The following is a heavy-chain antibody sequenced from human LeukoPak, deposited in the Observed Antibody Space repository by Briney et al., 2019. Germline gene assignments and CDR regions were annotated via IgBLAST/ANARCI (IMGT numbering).Heavy chain of an antibody. J-gene: IGHJ4*02. V-gene: IGHV3-23*01. D-gene: IGHD1-1*01. Sequence: GGSLRLSCAASGSTFSSYAMTWVRQAPGKGLEWVSTVSTSGGGTYYADSVKGRFTISRDNSKNTLYLQMNSLRAEDTAVYYCAKRYNSEYLAPVQNWGQGTLVTVSS. CDR2: VSTSGGGT. CDR3: AKRYNSEYLAPVQN. CDR1: GSTFSSYA.